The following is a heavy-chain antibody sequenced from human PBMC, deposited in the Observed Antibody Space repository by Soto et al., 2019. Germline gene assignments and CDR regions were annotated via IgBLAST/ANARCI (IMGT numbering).Heavy chain of an antibody. CDR2: VRGGGTLT. Sequence: EVQLLESGGGLVQPGGSLRLSCAASGFTFTNYAMSWVRQAPGKGLDWVSGVRGGGTLTYYADSVKGRFTISRDNSKNTVFLEKNRLRGEDTAIYYCGQDSSKGAYGYWGQGTLVIVSS. J-gene: IGHJ4*02. D-gene: IGHD3-16*01. CDR1: GFTFTNYA. CDR3: GQDSSKGAYGY. V-gene: IGHV3-23*01.